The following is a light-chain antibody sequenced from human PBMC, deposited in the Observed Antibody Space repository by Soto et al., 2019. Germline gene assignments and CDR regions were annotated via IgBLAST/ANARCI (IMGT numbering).Light chain of an antibody. V-gene: IGLV1-40*01. J-gene: IGLJ1*01. CDR1: SSNIGAGSD. CDR3: QSYDSSLSGSLYV. CDR2: GNS. Sequence: QSVPEQPPAKDCGPRGTATNSLTGSSSNIGAGSDVHWYQQLPGTAPKLLIYGNSNRPSGVPDRFSGSKSGTSASLAITGLQAEDEADYYCQSYDSSLSGSLYVFGTGTKVTVL.